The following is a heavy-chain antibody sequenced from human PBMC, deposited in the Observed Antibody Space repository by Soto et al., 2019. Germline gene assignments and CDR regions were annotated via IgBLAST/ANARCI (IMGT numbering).Heavy chain of an antibody. D-gene: IGHD2-2*01. CDR3: ARANPYCSSTSCYPDAFDI. Sequence: VVPLRLSCAASGFTVSSNYMSWVRQAPGKGLEWVSVIYSGGSTYYADSVKGRFTISRHNSKNTLYLQMNSLRAEDTAVYYCARANPYCSSTSCYPDAFDIWGQGTMVTVSS. V-gene: IGHV3-53*04. CDR1: GFTVSSNY. CDR2: IYSGGST. J-gene: IGHJ3*02.